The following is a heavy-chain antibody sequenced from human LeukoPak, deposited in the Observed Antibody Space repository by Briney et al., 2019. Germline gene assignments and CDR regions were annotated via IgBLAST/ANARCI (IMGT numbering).Heavy chain of an antibody. J-gene: IGHJ5*02. V-gene: IGHV4-34*01. CDR3: AMLDCSSTSCPPEDWFDP. CDR2: INHSGST. D-gene: IGHD2-2*01. CDR1: GGSFSGYH. Sequence: SETLSLTCAVYGGSFSGYHWSWIRQPPGKGLEWIGEINHSGSTNYNPSLKSRVTISVGTSKNQFSLKLSSVTAADTAVYYCAMLDCSSTSCPPEDWFDPWGQGTLVTVSS.